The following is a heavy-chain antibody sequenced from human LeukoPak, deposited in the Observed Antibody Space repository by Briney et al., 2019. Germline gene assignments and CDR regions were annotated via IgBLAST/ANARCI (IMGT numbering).Heavy chain of an antibody. J-gene: IGHJ3*02. CDR3: ASVATDDAFDI. Sequence: SQTLSLTCVISGDSVSSNSVTWNWIRQSPSRGLEWLGRAYYRSKWYNDYAISVKSRITINPDTSKNQFSLQLNSVTPEDTAVYYCASVATDDAFDIWGQGTMVTVAS. V-gene: IGHV6-1*01. CDR1: GDSVSSNSVT. CDR2: AYYRSKWYN. D-gene: IGHD5-12*01.